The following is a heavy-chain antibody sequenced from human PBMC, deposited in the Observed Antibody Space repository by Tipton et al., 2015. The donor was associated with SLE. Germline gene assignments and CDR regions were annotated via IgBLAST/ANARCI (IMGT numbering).Heavy chain of an antibody. V-gene: IGHV4-38-2*01. Sequence: TLSLTCAFSGYSISSGYYWGWIRQPPGKGLEWIGSIYHSGCTYYNPSLKIRVTISVDTSKNQFSLKLSSVTAADTAVYYCARFYDLCCGYYNLPFDYWGQGTLVTVSS. CDR2: IYHSGCT. CDR3: ARFYDLCCGYYNLPFDY. J-gene: IGHJ4*02. D-gene: IGHD3-3*01. CDR1: GYSISSGYY.